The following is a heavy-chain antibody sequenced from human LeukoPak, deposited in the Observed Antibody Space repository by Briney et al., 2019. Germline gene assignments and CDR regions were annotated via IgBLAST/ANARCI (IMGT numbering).Heavy chain of an antibody. D-gene: IGHD3-9*01. CDR2: ISWNSGSI. CDR3: AKDNYDILTGPGYFDY. V-gene: IGHV3-9*01. J-gene: IGHJ4*02. CDR1: GFTFDDYA. Sequence: GRSLRLSCAASGFTFDDYAMHWVRQAPGKGLEWVSGISWNSGSIGYADSVKGRFTISRDNAKNSLYLQMNSLRAEDTALYYCAKDNYDILTGPGYFDYWGQGTLVTVSS.